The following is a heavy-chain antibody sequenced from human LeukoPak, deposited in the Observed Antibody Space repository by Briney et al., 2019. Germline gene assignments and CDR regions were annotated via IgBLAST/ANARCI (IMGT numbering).Heavy chain of an antibody. CDR2: ISGSGGST. J-gene: IGHJ4*02. Sequence: PGGSLRLSCAASGFTFSSYAMSWVRQAPGKGLEWVSAISGSGGSTYYADSVKGRFTTSRDNSKNTLYLQMNSLRAEDTAVYYCAKASIGSFTNFDYWGQGTLVTVSS. CDR1: GFTFSSYA. V-gene: IGHV3-23*01. CDR3: AKASIGSFTNFDY. D-gene: IGHD1-26*01.